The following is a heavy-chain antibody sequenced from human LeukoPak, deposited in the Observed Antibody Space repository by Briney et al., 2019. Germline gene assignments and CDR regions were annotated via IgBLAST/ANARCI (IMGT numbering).Heavy chain of an antibody. D-gene: IGHD3-22*01. CDR3: AREHYDSSGYYYDY. CDR1: GGTFSSYA. Sequence: ASVKVSCKASGGTFSSYAISWVRQAPGQGLEWMGRIIPIFGTANYAQKFQGGVTITTDESTSTAYMELSSLRSEDTAVYYCAREHYDSSGYYYDYWGQGTLVTVSS. CDR2: IIPIFGTA. J-gene: IGHJ4*02. V-gene: IGHV1-69*05.